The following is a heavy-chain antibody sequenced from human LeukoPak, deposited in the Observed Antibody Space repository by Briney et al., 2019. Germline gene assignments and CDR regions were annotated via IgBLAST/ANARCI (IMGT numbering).Heavy chain of an antibody. CDR1: GFTFSSYA. Sequence: GGSLRLSCAASGFTFSSYAMSWVRQAPGKGLDWVSLISDSVGGTYYADSVKGRFTISRDNSKNTLYLQMNSLRAEDTAVYYCAKGGSSGWYHLDFWGQGTLVAVSS. J-gene: IGHJ4*02. V-gene: IGHV3-23*01. CDR3: AKGGSSGWYHLDF. CDR2: ISDSVGGT. D-gene: IGHD6-19*01.